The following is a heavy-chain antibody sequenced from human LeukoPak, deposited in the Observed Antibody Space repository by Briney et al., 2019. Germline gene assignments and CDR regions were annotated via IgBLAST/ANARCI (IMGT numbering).Heavy chain of an antibody. Sequence: GGSLRLSCAASGFTFSSYWMSWVRQAPGKGLEWVANIKQDGSEKYYVDSVKGRFTISRDNAKNSLYLQMNSLRAEDTAVYYCARGYSSGWYYFDYWGQGTLVTVSS. D-gene: IGHD6-19*01. CDR1: GFTFSSYW. V-gene: IGHV3-7*02. J-gene: IGHJ4*02. CDR3: ARGYSSGWYYFDY. CDR2: IKQDGSEK.